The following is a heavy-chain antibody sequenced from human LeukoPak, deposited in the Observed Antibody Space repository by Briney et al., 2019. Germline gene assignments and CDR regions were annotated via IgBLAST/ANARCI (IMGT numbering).Heavy chain of an antibody. J-gene: IGHJ5*02. Sequence: QAGGSLRLACAPAGFTFSISSVSWVRQDAGNGRGWDSAISGSGGSTYYADSVKGRFTISRDNSKNTLYLQMNSLRAEDTAVYYCASGGYCGGDCYSLLEGFDPWGQGTLVTVSS. CDR2: ISGSGGST. CDR3: ASGGYCGGDCYSLLEGFDP. CDR1: GFTFSISS. V-gene: IGHV3-23*01. D-gene: IGHD2-21*02.